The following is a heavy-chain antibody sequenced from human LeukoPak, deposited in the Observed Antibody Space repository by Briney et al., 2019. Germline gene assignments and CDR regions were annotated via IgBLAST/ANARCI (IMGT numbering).Heavy chain of an antibody. CDR2: IYYSGST. Sequence: SETLSLTCTVSGGSISSYYWSWIRQPPGKGLEWIGYIYYSGSTNYNPSLKSRVTISVDTSKNQFSLKLSSVTAADTAVYYCARDGADYVWGSYRYHYDYWGQGTLVTVSS. V-gene: IGHV4-59*12. D-gene: IGHD3-16*02. CDR1: GGSISSYY. J-gene: IGHJ4*02. CDR3: ARDGADYVWGSYRYHYDY.